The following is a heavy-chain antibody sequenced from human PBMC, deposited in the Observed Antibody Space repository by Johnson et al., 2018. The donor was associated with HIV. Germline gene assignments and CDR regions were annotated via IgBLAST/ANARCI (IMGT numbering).Heavy chain of an antibody. Sequence: QVQLVESGGGVVQPGRSLRLSCAASGFTFSSYAMHWVRQAPGKGLEWVAVISYDGSNKYYADSVKGRFTISRDNSKNTLYLQMNSLRAEDTAVYYCAKEDPVRGYSGYVDAFDIWGQGTMVTVSS. CDR3: AKEDPVRGYSGYVDAFDI. V-gene: IGHV3-30-3*01. CDR2: ISYDGSNK. CDR1: GFTFSSYA. D-gene: IGHD5-12*01. J-gene: IGHJ3*02.